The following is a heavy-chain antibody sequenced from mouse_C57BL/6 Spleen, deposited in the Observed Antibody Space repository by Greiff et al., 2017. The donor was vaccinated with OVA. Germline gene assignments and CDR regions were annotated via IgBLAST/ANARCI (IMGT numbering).Heavy chain of an antibody. CDR2: IYPGSGST. CDR3: ARGQLRLPGFDY. J-gene: IGHJ2*01. V-gene: IGHV1-55*01. Sequence: VQLQQPGAELVKPGASVKMSCKASGYTFTSYWITWVKQRPGQGLEWIGDIYPGSGSTNYNAKFKSKATLTVDTSSSTAYMQLSSLTSEDSAVYDCARGQLRLPGFDYWGQGTTLTVSS. CDR1: GYTFTSYW. D-gene: IGHD3-2*02.